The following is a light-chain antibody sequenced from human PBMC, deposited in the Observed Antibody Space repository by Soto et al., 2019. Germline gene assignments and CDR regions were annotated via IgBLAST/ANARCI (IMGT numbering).Light chain of an antibody. CDR1: EGIRNY. CDR3: LQYNNYPLT. CDR2: VAF. V-gene: IGKV1-17*01. Sequence: DIQMTKSPSSLSASVRDRVTITCRASEGIRNYLNWYQQKPGKAPNRLIYVAFSLQSGVPSRFSVSGSGTEFTLTISSLQPEDFATYYCLQYNNYPLTFGGGTKVDIK. J-gene: IGKJ4*01.